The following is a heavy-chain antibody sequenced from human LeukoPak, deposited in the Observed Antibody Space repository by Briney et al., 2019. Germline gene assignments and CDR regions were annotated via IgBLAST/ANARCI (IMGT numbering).Heavy chain of an antibody. J-gene: IGHJ6*02. D-gene: IGHD3-10*01. Sequence: SVRVSCRASGGTFSSYAISWVRQAPGQGLEWMGGIIPIFGTANYAQKFQGRVTITADESTSTAYMELSSLRSEDTAVYYCARYYYGSGSYFHNPYYYYGMDVWGQGTTVTVSS. CDR3: ARYYYGSGSYFHNPYYYYGMDV. CDR2: IIPIFGTA. CDR1: GGTFSSYA. V-gene: IGHV1-69*13.